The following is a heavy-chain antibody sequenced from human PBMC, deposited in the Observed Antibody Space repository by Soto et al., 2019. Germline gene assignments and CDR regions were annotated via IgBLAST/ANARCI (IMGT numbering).Heavy chain of an antibody. Sequence: NPSETLSLTCTVSGSSISSSSYYWGWIRQPPGKGLEWIGYIYYSGSTNYNPSLKSRVTISVDTSKNQFSLKLSSVTAADTAVYYCARVGSYYYYMDVWGKGTTVTVSS. CDR1: GSSISSSSYY. J-gene: IGHJ6*03. CDR3: ARVGSYYYYMDV. D-gene: IGHD6-25*01. V-gene: IGHV4-61*05. CDR2: IYYSGST.